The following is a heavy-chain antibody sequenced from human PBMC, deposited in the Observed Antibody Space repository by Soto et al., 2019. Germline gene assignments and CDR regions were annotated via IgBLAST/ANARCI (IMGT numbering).Heavy chain of an antibody. J-gene: IGHJ4*02. Sequence: SETLSLTCTVSGGSISSGDYYWSWIRQPPGKGLEWIGYIYYSGSTHYNPSLKSRVTISADTSQKQFSLKLTSVTAADTAVYYCARGPTIDYYPGNGYYYFDSWGQGTLVTVSS. D-gene: IGHD3-22*01. CDR3: ARGPTIDYYPGNGYYYFDS. CDR1: GGSISSGDYY. CDR2: IYYSGST. V-gene: IGHV4-30-4*01.